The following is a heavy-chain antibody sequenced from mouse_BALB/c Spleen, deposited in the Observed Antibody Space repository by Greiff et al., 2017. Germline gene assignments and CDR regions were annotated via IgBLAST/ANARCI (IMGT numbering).Heavy chain of an antibody. CDR1: GFTFSSYA. CDR2: ISSGGST. CDR3: ARGRGHGNYVDY. V-gene: IGHV5-6-5*01. D-gene: IGHD2-1*01. Sequence: EVKLVESGGGLVKPGGSLKLSCAASGFTFSSYAMSWVRQTPEKRLEWVASISSGGSTYYPDSVKGRFTISRDNARNILYLQMSSLRSEDTAMYYCARGRGHGNYVDYWGQGTTLTVSS. J-gene: IGHJ2*01.